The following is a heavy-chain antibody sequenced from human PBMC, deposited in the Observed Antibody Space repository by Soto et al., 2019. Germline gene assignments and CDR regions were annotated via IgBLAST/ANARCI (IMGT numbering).Heavy chain of an antibody. V-gene: IGHV4-59*01. CDR3: ARVTWDEEQLPSGGYYFDY. D-gene: IGHD6-13*01. CDR2: IHYSGST. CDR1: GGSISGYY. J-gene: IGHJ4*02. Sequence: TSETLSLTCTVSGGSISGYYWSWIRQPPGKGLEWIGYIHYSGSTNYNPSLKSRVTISVDTSKNQFSLKLSSVTAADTAVYFCARVTWDEEQLPSGGYYFDYWGQGTLVTVSS.